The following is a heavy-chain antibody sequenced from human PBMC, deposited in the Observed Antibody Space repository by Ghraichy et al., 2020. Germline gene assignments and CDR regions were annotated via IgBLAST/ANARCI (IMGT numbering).Heavy chain of an antibody. Sequence: GESLNISCKGSGYSFTSYWIGWVRQMPGKGLEWMGIIYPGDSDTRYSPSFQGQVTISADKSISTAYLQWSSLKASDTAMYYCARLSSSWTGSEYNWFDPWGQGTLVTVSS. V-gene: IGHV5-51*01. CDR2: IYPGDSDT. D-gene: IGHD6-13*01. CDR3: ARLSSSWTGSEYNWFDP. CDR1: GYSFTSYW. J-gene: IGHJ5*02.